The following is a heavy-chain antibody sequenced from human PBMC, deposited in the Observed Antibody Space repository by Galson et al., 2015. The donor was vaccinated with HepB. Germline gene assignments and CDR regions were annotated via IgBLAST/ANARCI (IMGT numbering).Heavy chain of an antibody. CDR2: VSPDGNDK. Sequence: SLRLSCAGSGFIFNGYWMSWVRQAPGKGLEWVAAVSPDGNDKYYVDSVRGRFTIFKDNAKNSLDLQLNSLRVEDTAIYYCERNVIWGGGQGAQVTVSS. CDR1: GFIFNGYW. V-gene: IGHV3-7*03. D-gene: IGHD3-16*01. J-gene: IGHJ4*02. CDR3: ERNVIWG.